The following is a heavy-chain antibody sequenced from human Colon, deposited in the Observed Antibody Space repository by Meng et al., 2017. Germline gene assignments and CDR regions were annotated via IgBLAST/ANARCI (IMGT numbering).Heavy chain of an antibody. CDR2: INHTGNT. V-gene: IGHV4-34*01. J-gene: IGHJ4*02. CDR3: ARSVRLGVAGKSGAY. CDR1: CGCFSGYS. Sequence: VQLQQGGAGLLKPSGPLSLPGSVYCGCFSGYSWSWIRQPPGKGLELIGEINHTGNTSYNPSLKSRLTISVDTSKNQFSLNLSSVTAADTALYYCARSVRLGVAGKSGAYWGQGTLVTVSS. D-gene: IGHD6-19*01.